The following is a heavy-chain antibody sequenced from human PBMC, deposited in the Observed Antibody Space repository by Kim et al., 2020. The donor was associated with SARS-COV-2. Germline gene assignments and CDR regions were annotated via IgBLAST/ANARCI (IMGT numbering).Heavy chain of an antibody. Sequence: GGSLRLSCTASGFTFGDYAMSWFRQAPGKGLEWVGFIRSKAYGGTTEYAASVKGRFTISRDDSKSIAYLQMNSLKTEDTAVYYCTRDITMIVVVTTQGGIWFDPWGQGTLVTVSS. CDR1: GFTFGDYA. V-gene: IGHV3-49*03. CDR2: IRSKAYGGTT. J-gene: IGHJ5*02. D-gene: IGHD3-22*01. CDR3: TRDITMIVVVTTQGGIWFDP.